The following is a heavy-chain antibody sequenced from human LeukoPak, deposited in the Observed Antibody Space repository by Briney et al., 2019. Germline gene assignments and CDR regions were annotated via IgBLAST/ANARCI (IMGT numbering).Heavy chain of an antibody. Sequence: GGSLRLSCTASGFTFSDYSTNWVRQAPGKGQEWISYIGIDSGNTNYADSVKGRFTISGDKAKNSLYLQMNSLRVEDTAVYYCARDYKYAFDNWGQGTLVTVSS. D-gene: IGHD5-24*01. CDR2: IGIDSGNT. CDR3: ARDYKYAFDN. J-gene: IGHJ4*02. CDR1: GFTFSDYS. V-gene: IGHV3-48*01.